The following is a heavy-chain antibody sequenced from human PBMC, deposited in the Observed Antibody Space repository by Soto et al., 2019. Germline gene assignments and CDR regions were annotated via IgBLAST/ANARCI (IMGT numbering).Heavy chain of an antibody. CDR1: GFTFSDYY. V-gene: IGHV3-11*06. CDR3: ARAYYYDSSASGWFDP. CDR2: ISSSSSYT. J-gene: IGHJ5*02. Sequence: QVQLVESGGGLVKPGGSLRLSCAASGFTFSDYYMSWIRQAPGKGLEWVSYISSSSSYTNYADSVKGRFTISRDNAKNSLYLQMNSLRAEDTAVYYCARAYYYDSSASGWFDPWGQGTLVTVSS. D-gene: IGHD3-22*01.